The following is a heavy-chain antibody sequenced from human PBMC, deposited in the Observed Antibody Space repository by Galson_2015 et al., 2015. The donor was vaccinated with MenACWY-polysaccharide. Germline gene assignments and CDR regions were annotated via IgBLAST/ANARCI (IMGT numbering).Heavy chain of an antibody. Sequence: SLRLSCAASGFTFSSSAMSWVRQAPGKGLEWVSAISGSGGSTYYADSVKGRFTISRDNSKNTLYLQMNSLRAEDTAVYYCAKDLWGYSSSLTCYWGQGTLVTVSS. J-gene: IGHJ4*02. CDR1: GFTFSSSA. D-gene: IGHD6-13*01. CDR2: ISGSGGST. V-gene: IGHV3-23*01. CDR3: AKDLWGYSSSLTCY.